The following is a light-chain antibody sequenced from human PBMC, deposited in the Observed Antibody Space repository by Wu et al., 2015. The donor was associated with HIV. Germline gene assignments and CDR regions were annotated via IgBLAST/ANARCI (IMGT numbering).Light chain of an antibody. J-gene: IGKJ4*01. CDR2: DAS. CDR3: QQRSNWPLT. Sequence: EVVLTQSPATLSVAPGERATLSCRASQSVSGDLAWYQQKPGQAPRLLIYDASNRATGIPARFSGSGSGTDFTLTISSLEPEDFALYYCQQRSNWPLTFGGGTKVEIK. V-gene: IGKV3-11*01. CDR1: QSVSGD.